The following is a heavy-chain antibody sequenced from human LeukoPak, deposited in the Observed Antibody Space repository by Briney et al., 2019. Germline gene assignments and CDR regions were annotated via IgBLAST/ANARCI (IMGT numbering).Heavy chain of an antibody. V-gene: IGHV3-23*01. D-gene: IGHD2-21*01. J-gene: IGHJ5*02. CDR2: ISGSSGST. CDR1: GFTFTNYA. CDR3: TKDLFGCGGDCYAP. Sequence: GGSLRLSCAASGFTFTNYAMSWVRQAPGKGLEWVSSISGSSGSTYYADSVKGQFTISRDNSKNTLYLQMNSLRAEDTAVYHCTKDLFGCGGDCYAPWGQGTLVTVSS.